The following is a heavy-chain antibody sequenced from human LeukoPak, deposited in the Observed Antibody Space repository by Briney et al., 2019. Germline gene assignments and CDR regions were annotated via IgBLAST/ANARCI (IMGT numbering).Heavy chain of an antibody. J-gene: IGHJ4*02. CDR3: ADSNYWYPVDY. V-gene: IGHV3-23*01. CDR2: ITASGDTT. D-gene: IGHD4-11*01. CDR1: GFTFSGYA. Sequence: PGGSLRLSCAASGFTFSGYAMRWVRQAPGKGLEWVSSITASGDTTYYAGSVKGRFTISRDNSKNTLYLQMNSLRAEDTAIYYCADSNYWYPVDYWGQGTLVTVSS.